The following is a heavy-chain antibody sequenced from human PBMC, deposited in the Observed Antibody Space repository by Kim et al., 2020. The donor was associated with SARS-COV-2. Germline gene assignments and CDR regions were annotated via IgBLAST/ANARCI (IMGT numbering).Heavy chain of an antibody. Sequence: GGSLRLSCAASGFTFSNSWMHWVRQIPGKGLVWVARNNTDGSGTAYADSVKDRFTISRDNAKNTLYLQMSSLGAEDTAIYYCVRDLTYYGDAFDFWGPGTLVTVSS. D-gene: IGHD3-22*01. CDR1: GFTFSNSW. J-gene: IGHJ4*02. CDR3: VRDLTYYGDAFDF. CDR2: NNTDGSGT. V-gene: IGHV3-74*01.